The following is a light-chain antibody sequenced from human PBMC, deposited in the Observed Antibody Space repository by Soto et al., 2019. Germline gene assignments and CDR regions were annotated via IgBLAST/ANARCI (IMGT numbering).Light chain of an antibody. Sequence: EIVNTQSPATLSVSPGERATLSCRASQSVSSNLAWYQQKPGQAPRLLIYGASTRATGIPARFSGSGSGTEFTLTISSLQSEDFAVYYCQQYNNWPRTFGQGTKVDIK. CDR2: GAS. J-gene: IGKJ1*01. CDR1: QSVSSN. CDR3: QQYNNWPRT. V-gene: IGKV3-15*01.